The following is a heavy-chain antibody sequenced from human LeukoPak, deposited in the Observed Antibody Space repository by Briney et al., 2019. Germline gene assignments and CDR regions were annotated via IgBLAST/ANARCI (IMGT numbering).Heavy chain of an antibody. CDR3: ARGRSTGYPYYFEY. V-gene: IGHV1-8*03. J-gene: IGHJ4*02. Sequence: ASVKVSCKASGFTFTSYDVNWVRQATGQGLEWMGWMNPNSGSTGYAQKFQGRVTITRNTSISTAYMELSGLRSEDTAVYYCARGRSTGYPYYFEYWGQGTLVTVSS. D-gene: IGHD5-12*01. CDR1: GFTFTSYD. CDR2: MNPNSGST.